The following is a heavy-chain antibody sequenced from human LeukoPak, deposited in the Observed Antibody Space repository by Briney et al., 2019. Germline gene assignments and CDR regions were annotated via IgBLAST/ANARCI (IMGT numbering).Heavy chain of an antibody. CDR3: ARVPGYCSSTSCPYYFDY. V-gene: IGHV4-31*03. CDR1: GGSTSSGGYY. Sequence: SETLSLTCTVSGGSTSSGGYYWSWIRQHPGKGLEWIGYIYYSGSAYYNPSLRSRVKISVDTSKNQFSLKLSSVTAADTAVYYCARVPGYCSSTSCPYYFDYWGQGTLVTVSS. CDR2: IYYSGSA. D-gene: IGHD2-2*01. J-gene: IGHJ4*02.